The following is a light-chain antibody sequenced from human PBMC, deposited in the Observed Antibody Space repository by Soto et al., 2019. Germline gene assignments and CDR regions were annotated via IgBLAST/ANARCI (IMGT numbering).Light chain of an antibody. CDR2: QAS. Sequence: DIPMTQAPSTLSASVGDRVTITCRASQSISSWLAWYQQKPGKAPKLLIYQASSLESGVPSRFSGSGSGTEFTLTISSLQPDDFATDYCQQYNTYSPLTFGQGTKVEIK. CDR1: QSISSW. CDR3: QQYNTYSPLT. J-gene: IGKJ1*01. V-gene: IGKV1-5*03.